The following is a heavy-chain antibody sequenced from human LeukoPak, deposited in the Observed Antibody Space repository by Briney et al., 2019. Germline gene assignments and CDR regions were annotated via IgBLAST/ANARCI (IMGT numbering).Heavy chain of an antibody. J-gene: IGHJ5*02. CDR1: GDSISGYY. D-gene: IGHD5-24*01. V-gene: IGHV4-59*01. Sequence: SETLSLTCTVSGDSISGYYWGWTRQPPGKGLDWLGHIHYSGSTSYNPSLKSRVTISVDTSKNQFSLKLSSVTAADTAVYYCVRTGPRRDGYNGDRWGQGTLVTVSS. CDR3: VRTGPRRDGYNGDR. CDR2: IHYSGST.